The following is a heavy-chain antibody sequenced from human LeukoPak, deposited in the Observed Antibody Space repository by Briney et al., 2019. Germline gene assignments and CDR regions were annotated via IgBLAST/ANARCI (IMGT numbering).Heavy chain of an antibody. Sequence: ASVEVSCKASGYTFTSYDVIWVRQAAGQGLEWMGWMNPDSGNTGYAQKFQGRVTMTRDTSISTAYVELSSLTSEDTAVYYCARGIKGQQLGYWGQGTLVTVSS. V-gene: IGHV1-8*01. CDR1: GYTFTSYD. CDR3: ARGIKGQQLGY. CDR2: MNPDSGNT. D-gene: IGHD1/OR15-1a*01. J-gene: IGHJ4*02.